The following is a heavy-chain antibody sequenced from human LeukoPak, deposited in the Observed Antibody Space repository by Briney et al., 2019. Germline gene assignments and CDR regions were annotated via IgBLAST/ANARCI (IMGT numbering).Heavy chain of an antibody. J-gene: IGHJ6*03. CDR2: ISSSSSYI. Sequence: PGGSLRLSCAASGFTFSSYSMNWVRQAPGKGLEWVSSISSSSSYIYYADSVKGRFTISRDNAKNSLYLQMNSLRAEDTAVYYCARDSSGYYLYYYYYYMDVWGKGTTVTVSS. V-gene: IGHV3-21*01. CDR3: ARDSSGYYLYYYYYYMDV. CDR1: GFTFSSYS. D-gene: IGHD3-22*01.